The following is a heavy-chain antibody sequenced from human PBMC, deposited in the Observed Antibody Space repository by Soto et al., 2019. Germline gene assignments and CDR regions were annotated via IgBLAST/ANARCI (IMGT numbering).Heavy chain of an antibody. CDR2: IYYTGST. CDR3: ASWEEGFDY. J-gene: IGHJ4*02. CDR1: GDSVNGYY. Sequence: PSEALSLTCTISGDSVNGYYWSWIRQAPGKGLEWLGYIYYTGSTTYNPSLKSRVTLSLDTSKNQFSLRLSSVTAADTAVYYCASWEEGFDYWGQGTLVTVSS. D-gene: IGHD1-26*01. V-gene: IGHV4-59*02.